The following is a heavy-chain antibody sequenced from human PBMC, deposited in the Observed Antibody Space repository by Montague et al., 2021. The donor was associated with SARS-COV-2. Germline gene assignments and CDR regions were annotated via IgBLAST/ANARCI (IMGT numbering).Heavy chain of an antibody. CDR2: IYYSGST. CDR3: ARVRGLTIFGVVGPLDC. D-gene: IGHD3-3*01. Sequence: TLSLTCTVSGGSISSGGYYWSWIRQHPGKGLEWIGYIYYSGSTYYNPSLKSRVTISVDTSKNQLSLKLSSVTAADTAVYYCARVRGLTIFGVVGPLDCWGQGTLVTVSS. V-gene: IGHV4-31*03. CDR1: GGSISSGGYY. J-gene: IGHJ4*02.